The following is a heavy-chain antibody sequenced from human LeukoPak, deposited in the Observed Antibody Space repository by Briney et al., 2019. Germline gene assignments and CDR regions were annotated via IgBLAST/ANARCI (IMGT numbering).Heavy chain of an antibody. CDR2: ISAYNGNT. CDR1: GYTFTSYG. J-gene: IGHJ4*02. Sequence: ASVKVSCNASGYTFTSYGISWVRQAPGQGLEWMGWISAYNGNTNYAQKLQGRVTMTTDTSTSTAYMELSSLRSEDTAVYYCARADGYKNLDYWGQGTLVTVSS. V-gene: IGHV1-18*01. CDR3: ARADGYKNLDY. D-gene: IGHD5-24*01.